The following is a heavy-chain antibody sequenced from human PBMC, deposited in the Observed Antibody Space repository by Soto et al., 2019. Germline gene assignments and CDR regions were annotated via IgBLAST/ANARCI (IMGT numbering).Heavy chain of an antibody. CDR1: GYTFTNSA. CDR2: INVGNGKT. CDR3: ARGVVIAEKKELHAEY. V-gene: IGHV1-3*01. J-gene: IGHJ4*02. Sequence: GASAKVCCKASGYTFTNSAIHWVRHAPGQTLEWMGWINVGNGKTKYSKKFQARVTITRDTSASTQYLELTRLIYEDKAVYYCARGVVIAEKKELHAEYWGRGTLVTVS. D-gene: IGHD2-15*01.